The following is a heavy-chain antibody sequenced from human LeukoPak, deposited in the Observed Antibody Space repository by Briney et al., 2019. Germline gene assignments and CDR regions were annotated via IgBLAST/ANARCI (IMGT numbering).Heavy chain of an antibody. D-gene: IGHD6-19*01. CDR1: GFTFSSYA. CDR2: IDASGGST. Sequence: GGSLRLSCAASGFTFSSYAMTWVRQAPGKGLEWVSSIDASGGSTYYADSVKGRFTISRDNSKNTFFLQMNTLRAAGTVVYYCAKGSGSGWYGWFAPWGQGTLVTVSS. V-gene: IGHV3-23*01. CDR3: AKGSGSGWYGWFAP. J-gene: IGHJ5*02.